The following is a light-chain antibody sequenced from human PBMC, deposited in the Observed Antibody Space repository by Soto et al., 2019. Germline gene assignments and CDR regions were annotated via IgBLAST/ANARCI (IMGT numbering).Light chain of an antibody. Sequence: DIQMTQSPSSLSASVGDRVTITCQASQGISNFLNWYQQKPGRAPKLLIYDASNLETGVPSRFSGGGSGTDFTFTISSLQAEDIATYYCQQYDILPFSFGPGTKVDIK. CDR3: QQYDILPFS. CDR1: QGISNF. CDR2: DAS. J-gene: IGKJ3*01. V-gene: IGKV1-33*01.